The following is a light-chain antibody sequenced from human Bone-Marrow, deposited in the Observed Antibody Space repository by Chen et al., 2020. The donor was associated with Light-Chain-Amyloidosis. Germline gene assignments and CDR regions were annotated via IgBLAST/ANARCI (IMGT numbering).Light chain of an antibody. CDR2: GSS. Sequence: EIVLTQPPGTLSLSPGEGANLSCRASQTISSNYLTWYQQKFGQAPRLLIYGSSSRATGIPDRFTGSGSGTDFTLTINRLEPEDFAMYYCQQYGTSPLTFGAGTKVEIK. CDR3: QQYGTSPLT. CDR1: QTISSNY. V-gene: IGKV3-20*01. J-gene: IGKJ4*01.